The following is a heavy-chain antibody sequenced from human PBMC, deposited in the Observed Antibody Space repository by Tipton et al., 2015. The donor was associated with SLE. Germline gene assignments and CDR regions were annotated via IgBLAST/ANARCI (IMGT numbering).Heavy chain of an antibody. D-gene: IGHD6-13*01. CDR2: IYHSGST. V-gene: IGHV4-38-2*02. Sequence: TLSLTCIVSGGSISGYYWGWIRLPPGKGLGWIGSIYHSGSTYYNPSLKSRVTISVDTSKNQFSLKLSSVTAADTAVYYCARGIAAAGAYYFDYWGQGTLVTVSS. CDR3: ARGIAAAGAYYFDY. CDR1: GGSISGYY. J-gene: IGHJ4*02.